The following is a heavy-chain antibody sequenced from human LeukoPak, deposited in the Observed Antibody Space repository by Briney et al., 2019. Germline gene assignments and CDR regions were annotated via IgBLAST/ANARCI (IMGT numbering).Heavy chain of an antibody. CDR1: GGSFSGYY. CDR2: INHSGST. D-gene: IGHD3-22*01. Sequence: SETLSLTCAVHGGSFSGYYWSWIRQPPGKGLEWIGEINHSGSTNYNPSLKSRVTISVDTSKNQFSLKLSSVTAADTAVYYCARGLDYYDSSGYYPDLDYWGQGTLVTVSS. V-gene: IGHV4-34*01. J-gene: IGHJ4*02. CDR3: ARGLDYYDSSGYYPDLDY.